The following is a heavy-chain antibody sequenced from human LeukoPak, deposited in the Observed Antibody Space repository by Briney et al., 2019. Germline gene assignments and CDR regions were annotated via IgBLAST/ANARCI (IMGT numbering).Heavy chain of an antibody. J-gene: IGHJ3*02. V-gene: IGHV1-69*04. CDR2: IIPILGIA. CDR3: ATVFPQSSAQNWNDAFDI. Sequence: ASVKVSCKASGGTFSSYAISWLRQAPGQGLEWMGRIIPILGIANYAQKFQGRVTITADKSTSTAYMELSSLRSEDTAVYYCATVFPQSSAQNWNDAFDIWGQGTMVTVSS. CDR1: GGTFSSYA. D-gene: IGHD1-1*01.